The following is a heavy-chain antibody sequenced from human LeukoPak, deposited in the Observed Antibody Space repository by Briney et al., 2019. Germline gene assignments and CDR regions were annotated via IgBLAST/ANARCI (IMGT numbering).Heavy chain of an antibody. V-gene: IGHV3-21*01. J-gene: IGHJ4*02. CDR3: ARTLYSSGWYGSTGY. Sequence: GGSLRLSCAASGFTFSSYSMNWVRQAPGKGLEWVSSISSSSSYIYYADSVKGRFTISRDNDKNSLYLQMNSLRAEDTAVYYCARTLYSSGWYGSTGYWGQGTLVTVSS. D-gene: IGHD6-19*01. CDR1: GFTFSSYS. CDR2: ISSSSSYI.